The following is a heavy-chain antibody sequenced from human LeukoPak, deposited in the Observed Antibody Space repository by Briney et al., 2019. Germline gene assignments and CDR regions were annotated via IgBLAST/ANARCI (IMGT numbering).Heavy chain of an antibody. CDR3: ARQKILDDNYDSSGYYVDQ. CDR2: IYYRGRT. Sequence: SETLSLTCTVSNGSIITSGYYWGWIRQPPGKGLEWIGSIYYRGRTYYSPSLKTRVTISADTSNNQFSLNLSSVTASDTAVYYCARQKILDDNYDSSGYYVDQWGQGSLVTVSS. CDR1: NGSIITSGYY. J-gene: IGHJ4*02. D-gene: IGHD3-22*01. V-gene: IGHV4-39*01.